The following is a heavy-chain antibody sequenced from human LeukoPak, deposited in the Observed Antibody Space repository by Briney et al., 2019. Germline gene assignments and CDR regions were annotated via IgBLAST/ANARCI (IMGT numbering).Heavy chain of an antibody. D-gene: IGHD5-18*01. CDR3: ARGERGYSYVTHY. CDR2: IIPIFGTA. J-gene: IGHJ4*02. V-gene: IGHV1-69*05. CDR1: GGPFNSYA. Sequence: ASGKVSFKASGGPFNSYAISWVRPAPGQGLEWMGGIIPIFGTANYAQKFQGRVTITTDESTSTAYMELSSLRSEDTAVYYCARGERGYSYVTHYWGQGTLVTVSS.